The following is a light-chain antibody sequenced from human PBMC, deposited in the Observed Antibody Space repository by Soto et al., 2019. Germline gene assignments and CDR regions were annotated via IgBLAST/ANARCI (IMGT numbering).Light chain of an antibody. CDR3: QQHSNWPLT. J-gene: IGKJ4*01. Sequence: EIVLIQSPATLSLSPGERATLSCRASQSVSRSLAWYQPNPGQAPRLLIFDASNRATGIPVRFSGSGSGTDFTLTISSLEPEDFPVYYCQQHSNWPLTFGGGTKVDIK. CDR1: QSVSRS. V-gene: IGKV3-11*01. CDR2: DAS.